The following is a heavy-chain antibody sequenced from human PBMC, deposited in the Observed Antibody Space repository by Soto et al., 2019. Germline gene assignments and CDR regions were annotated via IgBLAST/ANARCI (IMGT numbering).Heavy chain of an antibody. Sequence: GASVKVSCKASGYTFTGYYMHWVRQAPGQGLEWMGWINPNSGGTNYAQKFQGWVTMTRDTSISTAYMELSRLRSDDTAVYYCARAEDYYYYYGMDVWGQGTTVT. CDR3: ARAEDYYYYYGMDV. V-gene: IGHV1-2*04. J-gene: IGHJ6*02. CDR2: INPNSGGT. CDR1: GYTFTGYY.